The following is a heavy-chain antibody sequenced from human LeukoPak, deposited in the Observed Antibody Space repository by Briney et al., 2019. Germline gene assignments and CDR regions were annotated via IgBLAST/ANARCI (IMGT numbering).Heavy chain of an antibody. J-gene: IGHJ4*02. Sequence: PGGSLRLSCAAFGFTFSSYAMSWVRQAPGKGLEWVSAISGSGGSTYYADSVKGRFTISRDNSKNTLYLQMNSLRAEDTAVYYCARAYGDYVPFDYWGQGTLVTVSS. CDR3: ARAYGDYVPFDY. D-gene: IGHD4-17*01. CDR1: GFTFSSYA. CDR2: ISGSGGST. V-gene: IGHV3-23*01.